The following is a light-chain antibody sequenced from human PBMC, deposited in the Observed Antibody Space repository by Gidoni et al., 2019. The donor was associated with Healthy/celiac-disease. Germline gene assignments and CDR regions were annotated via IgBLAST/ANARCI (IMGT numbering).Light chain of an antibody. V-gene: IGKV4-1*01. CDR2: WAS. CDR1: QRVLYSSNNKNF. CDR3: QQYYSTPPT. J-gene: IGKJ3*01. Sequence: DIVMTQSPDSLAVSLGERATINCKSSQRVLYSSNNKNFLAWYQQKPGQPPKLLIYWASTRESGVPDRCSGSGSGTDFTLTISSLQAEDVAVYYCQQYYSTPPTFGPGTKVDIK.